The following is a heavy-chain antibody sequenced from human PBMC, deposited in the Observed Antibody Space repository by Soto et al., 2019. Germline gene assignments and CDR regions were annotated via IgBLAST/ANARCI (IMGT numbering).Heavy chain of an antibody. J-gene: IGHJ6*02. CDR1: GGSISGYY. Sequence: SETLSLTCTVSGGSISGYYWSWIRQPPGKGLEWIGYMYNTGSTVYNPSFKSRVTISVDTSKNQFSLKLNSVAAADTAVYYCARDLWGYCGTDCYPLDVWGQGTAVTVSS. V-gene: IGHV4-59*01. CDR3: ARDLWGYCGTDCYPLDV. CDR2: MYNTGST. D-gene: IGHD2-21*02.